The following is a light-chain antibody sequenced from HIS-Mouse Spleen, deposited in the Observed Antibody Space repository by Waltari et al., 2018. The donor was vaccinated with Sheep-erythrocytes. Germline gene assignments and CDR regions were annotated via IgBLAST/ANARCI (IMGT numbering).Light chain of an antibody. V-gene: IGKV3-11*01. CDR3: QQRSNWPPIT. CDR2: DAS. Sequence: EIVLTQSPATLSLSPGERATLSCRASQSVSSYLAWYQPKPGQAPRLRIYDASNRATGIPARCSGSGSGTDCTLTISSLEPEDFAVYYCQQRSNWPPITFGQGTRLEIK. CDR1: QSVSSY. J-gene: IGKJ5*01.